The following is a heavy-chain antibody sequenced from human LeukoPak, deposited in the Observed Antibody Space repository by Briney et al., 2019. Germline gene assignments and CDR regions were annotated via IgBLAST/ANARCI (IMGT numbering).Heavy chain of an antibody. CDR2: INPNSGGT. V-gene: IGHV1-2*02. Sequence: ASVKVSCKASGYTFTGYFLHWVRQAPGHGLEWMGWINPNSGGTKIAQKFQGRVTMTGDTSISTAYMELSRLRSDDTAVYYCARGEYDSWSGYYSAYSYYMDVWGKGTTVTVSS. CDR3: ARGEYDSWSGYYSAYSYYMDV. D-gene: IGHD3/OR15-3a*01. CDR1: GYTFTGYF. J-gene: IGHJ6*03.